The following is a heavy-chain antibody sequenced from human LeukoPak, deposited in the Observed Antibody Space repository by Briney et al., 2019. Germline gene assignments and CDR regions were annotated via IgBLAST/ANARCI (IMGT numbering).Heavy chain of an antibody. V-gene: IGHV4-34*01. CDR3: ARYSYGSGYFDY. Sequence: SETLSLTCAVYGGSFSGYYWSWIRQPPGKGLEWIGEINHSGSTNYNPSLKSRVTISVDTSKNQFSLKLSSVTAADTAVYYCARYSYGSGYFDYWGQGTLVTVSS. CDR1: GGSFSGYY. J-gene: IGHJ4*02. D-gene: IGHD3-10*01. CDR2: INHSGST.